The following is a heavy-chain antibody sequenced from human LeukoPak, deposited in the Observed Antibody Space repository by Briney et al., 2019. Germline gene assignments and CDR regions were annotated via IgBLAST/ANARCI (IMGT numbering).Heavy chain of an antibody. J-gene: IGHJ3*01. CDR1: GFTFNNFA. CDR3: AKNLGPFDV. CDR2: IGDAGT. Sequence: GGSLRLSCAASGFTFNNFAMTWVRQAPGKGLEWVSSIGDAGTYYADSVKGRFTISRDNSKNMLYLQLSSLRAGDTAMYYCAKNLGPFDVRGQGTMVTVSS. D-gene: IGHD3-16*01. V-gene: IGHV3-23*01.